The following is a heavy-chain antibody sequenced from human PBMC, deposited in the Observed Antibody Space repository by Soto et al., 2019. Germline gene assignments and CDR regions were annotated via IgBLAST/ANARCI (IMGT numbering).Heavy chain of an antibody. CDR2: GYYTGAT. D-gene: IGHD2-21*02. Sequence: PSETLSLTCAVSGVSISSYYWSWVRQPPGKGLEWIGYGYYTGATIYSPSLRSRVSISVDTSKHQFSLKLTSVTAADTALYYCERGRNILRLWGQGTLVTVSS. J-gene: IGHJ1*01. CDR3: ERGRNILRL. V-gene: IGHV4-59*01. CDR1: GVSISSYY.